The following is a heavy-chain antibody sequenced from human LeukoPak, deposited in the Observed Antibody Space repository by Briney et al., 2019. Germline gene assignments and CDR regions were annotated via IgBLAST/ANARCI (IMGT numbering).Heavy chain of an antibody. J-gene: IGHJ5*02. V-gene: IGHV6-1*01. Sequence: SPTHSLTCAISGDSVSSNSAAWNWIRQSPSRGLEWLGRTYYRSKWYNDYAVSVKSRITINPDTSKNQFSLQLNSVTPEDTAVYYCARQVAGSYSAVSWFDPWGQGTLVTVSS. D-gene: IGHD1-26*01. CDR3: ARQVAGSYSAVSWFDP. CDR2: TYYRSKWYN. CDR1: GDSVSSNSAA.